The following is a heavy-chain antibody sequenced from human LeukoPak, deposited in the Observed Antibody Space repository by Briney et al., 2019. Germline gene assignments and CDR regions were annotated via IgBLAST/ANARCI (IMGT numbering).Heavy chain of an antibody. D-gene: IGHD6-13*01. CDR3: ASSIAAAGRGRGYYYGMDV. CDR1: GGTFCIYA. V-gene: IGHV1-69*13. J-gene: IGHJ6*02. CDR2: IIPIFGTA. Sequence: SVKVSCKASGGTFCIYAISWVRHAPGQGLEWMGGIIPIFGTANYAQKFQGRVTITADESTSTAYMELSSLRSVDTAVYYCASSIAAAGRGRGYYYGMDVWVQGTTVTVSS.